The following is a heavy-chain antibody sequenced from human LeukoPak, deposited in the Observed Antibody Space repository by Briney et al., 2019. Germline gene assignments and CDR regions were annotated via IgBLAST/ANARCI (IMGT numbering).Heavy chain of an antibody. D-gene: IGHD3-22*01. V-gene: IGHV3-23*01. CDR3: AKIPTYFYDSSDSYF. CDR1: GFTFNSHA. J-gene: IGHJ4*02. Sequence: PGGSLRLSCVASGFTFNSHALSWVRQAPGKGLEWVSTITGSGGNTFYADSVKGRFTISRDTSENTLYLQMNSLRAEDTALYYCAKIPTYFYDSSDSYFWGQGTLVTVSS. CDR2: ITGSGGNT.